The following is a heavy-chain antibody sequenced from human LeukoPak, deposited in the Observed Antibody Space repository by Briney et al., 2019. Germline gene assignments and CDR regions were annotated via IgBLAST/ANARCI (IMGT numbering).Heavy chain of an antibody. Sequence: GGSLRLSCAASGFTFSSYSMDWVRQAPGKGLEWVSSISSSSSYIYYADSVKGRFTISRDNAKNSLYLQMNSLRAEDTAVYYCGYCSGGSCLYYYGMDVWGQGTTVTVSS. CDR1: GFTFSSYS. J-gene: IGHJ6*02. CDR2: ISSSSSYI. CDR3: GYCSGGSCLYYYGMDV. D-gene: IGHD2-15*01. V-gene: IGHV3-21*01.